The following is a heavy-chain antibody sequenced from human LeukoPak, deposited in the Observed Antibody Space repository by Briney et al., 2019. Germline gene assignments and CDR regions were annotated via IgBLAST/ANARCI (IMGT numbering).Heavy chain of an antibody. J-gene: IGHJ4*02. CDR3: ARSGFRGYCSGGSCYVDY. CDR1: GGSISTYY. D-gene: IGHD2-15*01. CDR2: IYTSGST. Sequence: SETLSLTCTVSGGSISTYYWSWIRQPAGKGLEWIGRIYTSGSTNYNPSLKSRVTMSVDTSKNQFSLKLSSVTAADTAVYYCARSGFRGYCSGGSCYVDYWGQGTLVTVSS. V-gene: IGHV4-4*07.